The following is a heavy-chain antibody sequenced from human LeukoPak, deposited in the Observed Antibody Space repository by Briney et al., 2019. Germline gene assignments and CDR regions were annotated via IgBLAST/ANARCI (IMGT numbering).Heavy chain of an antibody. CDR1: GGSISSSSYF. Sequence: SETLSLTCTVSGGSISSSSYFWGWIRQPPGKGLEWTGSIYYGGSTYYNPSLESRVTISVDTSKNQFSLKLNSVTAADTAVYYCARHGGLKYGGYEKRFDYWGQGTLVTVSS. V-gene: IGHV4-39*01. CDR2: IYYGGST. J-gene: IGHJ4*02. CDR3: ARHGGLKYGGYEKRFDY. D-gene: IGHD5-12*01.